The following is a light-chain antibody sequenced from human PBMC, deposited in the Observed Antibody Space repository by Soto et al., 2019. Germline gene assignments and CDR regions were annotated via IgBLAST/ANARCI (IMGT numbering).Light chain of an antibody. CDR3: QQYHNWPPYT. Sequence: EIVMTQSPATLSVSPGERATLSCRASQSVSTNLAWYQQKPGQAPRLLMYGASTRATGIPARFSGSGCGTEFTLTISSLQSEDFAVYYGQQYHNWPPYTFGQGTKLEIK. J-gene: IGKJ2*01. V-gene: IGKV3-15*01. CDR1: QSVSTN. CDR2: GAS.